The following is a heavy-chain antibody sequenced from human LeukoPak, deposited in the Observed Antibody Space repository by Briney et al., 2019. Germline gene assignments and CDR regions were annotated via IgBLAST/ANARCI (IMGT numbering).Heavy chain of an antibody. J-gene: IGHJ5*02. CDR1: GFTFTTYW. Sequence: RGSLRLSCAASGFTFTTYWMSWVRQAPGKGLEWVANIKQDGTEKYYVDSVKGRFTISRDSAENTLYLQMRSLKAEDTAFYYCARPLLYYYGSETYFWFDLWGQGTLVTVSS. V-gene: IGHV3-7*01. CDR2: IKQDGTEK. D-gene: IGHD3-10*01. CDR3: ARPLLYYYGSETYFWFDL.